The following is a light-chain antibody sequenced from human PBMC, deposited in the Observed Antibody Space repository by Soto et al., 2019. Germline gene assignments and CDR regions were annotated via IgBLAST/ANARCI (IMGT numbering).Light chain of an antibody. CDR3: QQYGSSPRVT. CDR1: QSVSSSY. Sequence: EIVLTQSPGTRSLSPGKRATLSCRASQSVSSSYLAWYQQKPGQAPRLLIYGASSRATGIPDRFSGSGSGTDFTLTISRLEPEDFAVYYCQQYGSSPRVTFGGGTKVEIK. J-gene: IGKJ4*01. CDR2: GAS. V-gene: IGKV3-20*01.